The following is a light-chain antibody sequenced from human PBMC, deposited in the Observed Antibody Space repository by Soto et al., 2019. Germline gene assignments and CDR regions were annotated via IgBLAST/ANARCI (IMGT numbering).Light chain of an antibody. CDR3: QQSHTFPRT. CDR1: QSIGNY. CDR2: AAS. Sequence: DIQMSQSPSSLSASVGDRVTMTCRASQSIGNYLSWYQQTPGRAPKLLIHAASNLQGGVPSRFXXSGSGTXXXXXXXXXQPEDFATYYCQQSHTFPRTFGQGT. V-gene: IGKV1-39*01. J-gene: IGKJ1*01.